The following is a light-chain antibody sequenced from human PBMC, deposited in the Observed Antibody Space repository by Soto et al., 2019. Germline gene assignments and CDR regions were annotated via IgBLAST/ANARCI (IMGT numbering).Light chain of an antibody. CDR3: QQYGRSPPFT. V-gene: IGKV3-20*01. J-gene: IGKJ2*01. Sequence: EIVLTQSPGTLSLSPGERATLSCRASQSVSSTYIAWYQQNPGQAPRLLTYGASNRATGIPDRFSGSGSGTDFTLTISRLEPEDFAVYFCQQYGRSPPFTFGQGTKVEIK. CDR2: GAS. CDR1: QSVSSTY.